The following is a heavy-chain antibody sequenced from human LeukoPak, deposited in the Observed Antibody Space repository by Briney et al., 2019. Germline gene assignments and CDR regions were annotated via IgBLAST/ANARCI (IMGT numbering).Heavy chain of an antibody. V-gene: IGHV1-24*01. CDR2: FDPEDGET. CDR3: ATLQWLSPHGWFDP. CDR1: GYTLTELS. J-gene: IGHJ5*02. Sequence: GASVKVSCKVSGYTLTELSMHWVRQAPGKGLEWMGGFDPEDGETIYAQKFQGRVTMTEDTSTDTAYMELSGLRSEDTAVYYCATLQWLSPHGWFDPWGQGTLVTVSS. D-gene: IGHD6-19*01.